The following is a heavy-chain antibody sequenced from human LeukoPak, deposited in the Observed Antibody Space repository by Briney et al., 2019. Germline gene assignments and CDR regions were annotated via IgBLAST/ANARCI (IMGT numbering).Heavy chain of an antibody. V-gene: IGHV3-11*01. CDR2: IYNSASNT. CDR1: GFTFSDHY. CDR3: GRGQYRLDV. Sequence: GGSLRLSCAASGFTFSDHYMSWIRQTPGKGLEWVSYIYNSASNTYYADSVKGRFTISRDNAKNVLYLQMNNLRVEDTAVYYCGRGQYRLDVWGQGTTVTVSS. J-gene: IGHJ6*02.